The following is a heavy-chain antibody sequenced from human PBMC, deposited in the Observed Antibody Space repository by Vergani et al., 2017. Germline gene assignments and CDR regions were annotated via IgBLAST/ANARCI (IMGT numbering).Heavy chain of an antibody. Sequence: QLMQSGGGLVQRGGSLRLSCVASGFNFRKNTMNWVRQSTGKGLEWVAAITGSGGTTHYAEFVKGRFTVSRDNSGNTLFLQISGLTADDAGVYFCAKTEDSTSESWYFDLWGRGSVVFVSS. CDR1: GFNFRKNT. CDR3: AKTEDSTSESWYFDL. J-gene: IGHJ2*01. CDR2: ITGSGGTT. D-gene: IGHD6-13*01. V-gene: IGHV3-23*01.